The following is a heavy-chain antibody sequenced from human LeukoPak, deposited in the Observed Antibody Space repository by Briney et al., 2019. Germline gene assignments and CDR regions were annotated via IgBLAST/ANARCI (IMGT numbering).Heavy chain of an antibody. CDR2: IWYDGSNK. D-gene: IGHD7-27*01. Sequence: GGSLRLSCAASGFTFSSYGMHWVRQAPGKGLEWVAVIWYDGSNKYYADSVKGRFTISRDNSKNTLYLQMNSLRAEDTAVYYCAREAPLGKIIDYWGQGTLVTVSS. J-gene: IGHJ4*02. CDR1: GFTFSSYG. V-gene: IGHV3-33*01. CDR3: AREAPLGKIIDY.